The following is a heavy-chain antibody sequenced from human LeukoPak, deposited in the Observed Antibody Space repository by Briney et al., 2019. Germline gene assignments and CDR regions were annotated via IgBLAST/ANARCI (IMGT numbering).Heavy chain of an antibody. Sequence: SETLSLTCAVYGGSFSGYYWSWIRQPPGKGLEWIGEINHSGSTNYNPSLKSRVTISVDTSKNQFSLKLSSVTAAGTAVYYCARAKVAGALRAFDYWGQGTLVTVSS. D-gene: IGHD6-19*01. CDR3: ARAKVAGALRAFDY. CDR1: GGSFSGYY. V-gene: IGHV4-34*01. CDR2: INHSGST. J-gene: IGHJ4*02.